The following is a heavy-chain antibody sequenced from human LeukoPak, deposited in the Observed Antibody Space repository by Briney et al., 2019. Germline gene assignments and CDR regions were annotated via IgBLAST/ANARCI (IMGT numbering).Heavy chain of an antibody. CDR2: IYYSGST. V-gene: IGHV4-59*01. D-gene: IGHD3-10*01. Sequence: SETLSLTCTVSGGSISSYYWSWIRQPPGKGLEWIGYIYYSGSTNYNPSLKSRVTISVDTSKNQFSLKLSSVTAADTAAYYCARGAWFGVLTPFDPWGQGTLVTVSS. CDR3: ARGAWFGVLTPFDP. J-gene: IGHJ5*02. CDR1: GGSISSYY.